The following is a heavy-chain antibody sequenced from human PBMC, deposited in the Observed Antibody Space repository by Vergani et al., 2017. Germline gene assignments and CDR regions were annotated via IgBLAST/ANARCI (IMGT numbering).Heavy chain of an antibody. Sequence: QVQLQESGPGLVKPSETLSLTCTVSGGSISSYYWSWIRQPPAKGLEWIGYIYYSGSTNYNPPLKGRVTISVDTSKNQFSLKLSFVTAADRAGYYCARFGPLWSGNYRKNAFDLWGQGRMVTVSS. CDR2: IYYSGST. CDR3: ARFGPLWSGNYRKNAFDL. CDR1: GGSISSYY. D-gene: IGHD3-3*01. J-gene: IGHJ3*01. V-gene: IGHV4-59*01.